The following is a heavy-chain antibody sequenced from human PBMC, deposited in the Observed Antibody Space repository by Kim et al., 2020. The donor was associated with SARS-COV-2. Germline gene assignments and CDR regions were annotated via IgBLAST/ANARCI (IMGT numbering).Heavy chain of an antibody. Sequence: PSLKSRITTSVDTSKHQFSLKLSSVTAADTAVYYCARVSGDYGARYFDYWGQGTLVTVSS. J-gene: IGHJ4*02. CDR3: ARVSGDYGARYFDY. V-gene: IGHV4-59*01. D-gene: IGHD4-17*01.